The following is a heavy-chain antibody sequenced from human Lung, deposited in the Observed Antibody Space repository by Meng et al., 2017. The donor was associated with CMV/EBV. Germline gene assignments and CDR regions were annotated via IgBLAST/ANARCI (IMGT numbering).Heavy chain of an antibody. V-gene: IGHV3-48*04. CDR1: GFTFSSYS. Sequence: ESLKISWSASGFTFSSYSMNWVRQAPGKGLEWVSYISSSSSTIYYADSVKGRFTISRDNAKNSLYLQMNSLRAEDTAVYYCARKVPFDYWGQGTLVTVSS. J-gene: IGHJ4*02. CDR2: ISSSSSTI. CDR3: ARKVPFDY.